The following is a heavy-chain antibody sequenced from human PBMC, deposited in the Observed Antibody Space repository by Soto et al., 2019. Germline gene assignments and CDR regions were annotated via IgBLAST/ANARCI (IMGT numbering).Heavy chain of an antibody. CDR1: GFTSSTYW. V-gene: IGHV3-7*01. CDR2: IHHDGNKK. Sequence: GGSLRLSCAASGFTSSTYWMSWVRQAPGKGLECVANIHHDGNKKYYVDSVKGRFTISRDNSRNMLFLQMNSLRAEDTAVYYCAKGPRGYSSSWQFDYWGQGTLVTVSS. J-gene: IGHJ4*02. CDR3: AKGPRGYSSSWQFDY. D-gene: IGHD6-13*01.